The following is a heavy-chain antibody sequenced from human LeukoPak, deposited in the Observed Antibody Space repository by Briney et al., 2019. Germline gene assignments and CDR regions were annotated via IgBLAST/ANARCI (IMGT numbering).Heavy chain of an antibody. CDR2: ISSSSSYI. J-gene: IGHJ4*02. Sequence: GGSLRLSCAASGFTFSSYSMNWVRQAPGKGLEWVSSISSSSSYIHYADSVKGRFTISRDNAKNSLYLQMNSLRAEDTAVYYCARLISGCDYWGQGTLVTVSS. CDR1: GFTFSSYS. D-gene: IGHD1-14*01. CDR3: ARLISGCDY. V-gene: IGHV3-21*01.